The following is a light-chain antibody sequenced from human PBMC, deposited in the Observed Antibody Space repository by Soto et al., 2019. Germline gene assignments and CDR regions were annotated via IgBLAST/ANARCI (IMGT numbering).Light chain of an antibody. V-gene: IGKV1-5*03. CDR2: KAY. CDR1: QTISTW. Sequence: IQITHSPSSVTASVVNIFTITFRASQTISTWLAWYQQHPGKAPKLLIYKAYKLENGVPSRFSGSGSGTEFTLTISSLQPDDFATYCCQQCNSHTTFGQGTKVDIK. J-gene: IGKJ1*01. CDR3: QQCNSHTT.